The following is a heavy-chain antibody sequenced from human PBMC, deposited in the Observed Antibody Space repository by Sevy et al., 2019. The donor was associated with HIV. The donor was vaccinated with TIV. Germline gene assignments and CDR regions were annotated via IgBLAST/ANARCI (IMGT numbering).Heavy chain of an antibody. CDR3: AKEAEYSSSNYRSGWYYFDY. D-gene: IGHD6-6*01. CDR2: ISWDGGST. V-gene: IGHV3-43*01. J-gene: IGHJ4*02. Sequence: GGSLRLSCAASGFTFDDYTMHWVRQAPGKGLEWVSLISWDGGSTYYADSVKGRFTISRDNSKNSLYLQMNSLRTEDTALYYCAKEAEYSSSNYRSGWYYFDYWGQGTLVTVSS. CDR1: GFTFDDYT.